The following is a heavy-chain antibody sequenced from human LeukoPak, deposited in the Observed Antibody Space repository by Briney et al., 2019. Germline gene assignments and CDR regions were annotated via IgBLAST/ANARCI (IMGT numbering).Heavy chain of an antibody. CDR2: IFYSGST. D-gene: IGHD1-26*01. CDR3: ATNRVGTYDRPFDI. Sequence: SETLSLTCAVSGGSISPYYWSWLRQPPGKGLEWIAYIFYSGSTEYNPSLKSRVTISIDTSKNQFSLELSSVTATDTAVYFCATNRVGTYDRPFDIWGQGTMVTVSS. CDR1: GGSISPYY. J-gene: IGHJ3*02. V-gene: IGHV4-59*08.